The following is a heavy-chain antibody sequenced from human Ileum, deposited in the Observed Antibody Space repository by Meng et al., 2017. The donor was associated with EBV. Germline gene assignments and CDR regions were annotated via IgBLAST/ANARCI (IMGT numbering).Heavy chain of an antibody. CDR2: IYHSGNT. CDR3: ARVGQWLPIDY. CDR1: AGYSSSSNW. D-gene: IGHD6-19*01. V-gene: IGHV4-4*02. J-gene: IGHJ4*02. Sequence: LLVTAAASVKTSGPLPCTCAGVAGYSSSSNWCSWVRQPPGKGLDWIGVIYHSGNTNYNPSLKSRVTISVDKSKNQFSLNLSSVTAADTAVYYCARVGQWLPIDYWGQGTLVTVSS.